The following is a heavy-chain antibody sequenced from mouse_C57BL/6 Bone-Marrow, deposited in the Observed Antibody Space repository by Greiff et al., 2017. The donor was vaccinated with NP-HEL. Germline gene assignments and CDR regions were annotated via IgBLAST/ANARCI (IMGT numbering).Heavy chain of an antibody. CDR2: ISDGGSYT. V-gene: IGHV5-4*01. Sequence: EVKLMESGGGLVKPGGSLKLSCAASGFTFSSYAMSWVRQTPEKRLEWVATISDGGSYTYYPDNVKGRFTISRDNAKNNLYLQMSHLKSEDTAMYYCAREVGYGYGYWGQGTTLTVSS. J-gene: IGHJ2*01. CDR3: AREVGYGYGY. D-gene: IGHD2-2*01. CDR1: GFTFSSYA.